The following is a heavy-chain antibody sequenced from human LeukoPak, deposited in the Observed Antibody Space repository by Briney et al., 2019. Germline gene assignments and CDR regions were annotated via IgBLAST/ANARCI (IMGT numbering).Heavy chain of an antibody. CDR3: TRVTQVHIVATIWS. Sequence: PGGSLRLSCTASGFTFGDYAMSWFRQAPGKGLEWVGFIRSKAYGGTTEYAASVKGRFTISRDDSKSIAYLQMNSLKTEDTAVYYCTRVTQVHIVATIWSRGQGTLVTVSS. CDR2: IRSKAYGGTT. V-gene: IGHV3-49*03. CDR1: GFTFGDYA. J-gene: IGHJ4*02. D-gene: IGHD5-12*01.